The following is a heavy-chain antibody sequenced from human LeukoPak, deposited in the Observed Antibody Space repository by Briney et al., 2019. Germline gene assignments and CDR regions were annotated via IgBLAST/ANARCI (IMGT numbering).Heavy chain of an antibody. CDR2: IIPIFGTA. Sequence: SVKVSCKAPGGTFSSYAISWVRQAPGQGLEWMGGIIPIFGTANYAQKFQGRVTITADESTSTAYMELSSLRSEDTAVYYCARDPGYCSSTSYSCLNDAFDIWGQGTMVTVSS. CDR1: GGTFSSYA. CDR3: ARDPGYCSSTSYSCLNDAFDI. J-gene: IGHJ3*02. V-gene: IGHV1-69*01. D-gene: IGHD2-2*01.